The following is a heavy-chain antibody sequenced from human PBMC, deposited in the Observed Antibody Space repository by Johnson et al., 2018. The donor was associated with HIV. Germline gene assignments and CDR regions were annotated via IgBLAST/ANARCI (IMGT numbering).Heavy chain of an antibody. CDR1: GFTFSSYG. Sequence: QVQLVESGGGVVQPGRSLRLSCAASGFTFSSYGMHWVRQAPGKGLEWVAVIWYDGSNKYYADSVKGRLTISRDNAKNSLYLQMNSLRAEDTAVYYCARVRWLQLGAFDIWGQGTMVTVSS. CDR3: ARVRWLQLGAFDI. D-gene: IGHD5-24*01. V-gene: IGHV3-33*01. J-gene: IGHJ3*02. CDR2: IWYDGSNK.